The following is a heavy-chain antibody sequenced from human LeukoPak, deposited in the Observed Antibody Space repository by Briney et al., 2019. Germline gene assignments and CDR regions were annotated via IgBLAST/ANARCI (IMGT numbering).Heavy chain of an antibody. CDR3: ARVVVVTDPYFDY. V-gene: IGHV3-11*01. CDR2: ISSRGTLI. D-gene: IGHD2-15*01. CDR1: GFTFSDYY. J-gene: IGHJ4*02. Sequence: GGSLRLSCEASGFTFSDYYMSWIRQAPGKGLEWVAYISSRGTLIYYADSVKGRFTISRDNAKNSLYLQMNSLRAEDTAVYYCARVVVVTDPYFDYWGQGTLVTVPS.